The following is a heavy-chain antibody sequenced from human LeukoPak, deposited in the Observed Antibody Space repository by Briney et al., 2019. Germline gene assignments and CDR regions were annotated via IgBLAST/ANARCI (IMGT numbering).Heavy chain of an antibody. V-gene: IGHV1-24*01. CDR3: ATAVVLSRWEQYYFDY. D-gene: IGHD1-26*01. CDR2: FDPEDGET. CDR1: GYTLTELS. J-gene: IGHJ4*02. Sequence: ASVKVSCKVSGYTLTELSMHWVRQAPGKGLEWMGGFDPEDGETIYAQKFQGRVTMTEDTSTDTAYMELSSLRSEDTAVYYCATAVVLSRWEQYYFDYWGQGTLVTVSS.